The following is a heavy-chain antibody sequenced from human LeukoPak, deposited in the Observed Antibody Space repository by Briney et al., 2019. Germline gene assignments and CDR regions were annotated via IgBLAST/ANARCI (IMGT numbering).Heavy chain of an antibody. D-gene: IGHD4-17*01. V-gene: IGHV3-21*01. CDR1: GFTFSSYS. CDR2: ISSSSSYI. J-gene: IGHJ4*02. Sequence: GGSLRLSCAASGFTFSSYSMNWVRQAPGKGLEWVSSISSSSSYIYYADSVKGRFTISRDNAKNSLYLRTNSLRAEDTAVYYCARDTDYGDYAYWGQGTLVTVSS. CDR3: ARDTDYGDYAY.